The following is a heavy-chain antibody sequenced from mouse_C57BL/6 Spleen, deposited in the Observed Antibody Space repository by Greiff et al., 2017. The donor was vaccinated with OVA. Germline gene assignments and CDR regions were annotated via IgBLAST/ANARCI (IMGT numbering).Heavy chain of an antibody. V-gene: IGHV1-81*01. Sequence: VQLQQSGAELARPGASVKLSCKASGYTFTSYGISWVKQRTGQGLEWIGEIYPRSGNTYYNEKFKGKATLTADKSSSTAYMELRSLTSEDSAVYFCARSGYYGSSQGAMDYWGQGTSVTVSS. J-gene: IGHJ4*01. CDR2: IYPRSGNT. D-gene: IGHD1-1*01. CDR3: ARSGYYGSSQGAMDY. CDR1: GYTFTSYG.